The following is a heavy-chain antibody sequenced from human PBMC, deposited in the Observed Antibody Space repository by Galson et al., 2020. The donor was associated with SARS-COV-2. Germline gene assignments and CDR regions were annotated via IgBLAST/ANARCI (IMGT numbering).Heavy chain of an antibody. CDR2: IQQYGTER. V-gene: IGHV3-7*01. CDR3: ARGSRCYECWSGRAEYFQP. J-gene: IGHJ1*01. Sequence: GGSLRLSCRGSGFTFSHSWMNWVRKAPWPGLDWEANIQQYGTERNYVESVKGRFTIYRDNAQNTLYLQMDSLRDDDTAGCFWARGSRCYECWSGRAEYFQPWGLGTLVTVSS. D-gene: IGHD3-3*01. CDR1: GFTFSHSW.